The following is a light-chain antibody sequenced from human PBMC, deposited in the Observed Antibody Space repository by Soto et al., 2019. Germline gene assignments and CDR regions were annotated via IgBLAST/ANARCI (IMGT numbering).Light chain of an antibody. CDR1: QSIWVSNNKNY. Sequence: DIVLTQSPDSLTVSLGERATINCKSSQSIWVSNNKNYLAWYQHKPGQSPKLLIYWASTRESGVPDRFSGSGSETDFTLTSSSLQAEDVAVYYCQQYYSTPLTFGGGTKVEIK. CDR3: QQYYSTPLT. J-gene: IGKJ4*01. V-gene: IGKV4-1*01. CDR2: WAS.